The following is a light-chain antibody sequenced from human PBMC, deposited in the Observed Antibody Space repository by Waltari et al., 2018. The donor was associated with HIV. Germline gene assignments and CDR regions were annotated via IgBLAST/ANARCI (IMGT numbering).Light chain of an antibody. CDR1: SSNLGAGSD. V-gene: IGLV1-40*01. CDR2: GNT. CDR3: QSYDSSLSAWV. J-gene: IGLJ3*02. Sequence: QSVLTQPPSVSGATGQRVTISCTGSSSNLGAGSDVHWYQQFPGTAPKLLIYGNTDRRAWVPDRFSGSKSGTSASLAITWLQAEDEADYYCQSYDSSLSAWVFGGGTKLTVL.